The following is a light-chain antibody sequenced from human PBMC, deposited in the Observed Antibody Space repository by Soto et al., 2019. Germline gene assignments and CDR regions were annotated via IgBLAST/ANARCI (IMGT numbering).Light chain of an antibody. V-gene: IGLV2-11*01. CDR2: DVS. Sequence: QSALTQPPSVSGSPGQSVSISCTGTSSDVGNYNYVSWYQQHPGKAPKLMIFDVSGRPSGVPDRFSGSKSGNTASLTISGLQAEDEADYYCCSYAGNSIVIFGGGTKLTVL. CDR3: CSYAGNSIVI. J-gene: IGLJ2*01. CDR1: SSDVGNYNY.